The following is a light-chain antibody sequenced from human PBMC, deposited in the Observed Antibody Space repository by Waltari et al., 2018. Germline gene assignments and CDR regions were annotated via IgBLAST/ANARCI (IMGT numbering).Light chain of an antibody. CDR2: EFN. J-gene: IGLJ3*02. V-gene: IGLV2-23*02. CDR1: SNDIGTYKF. Sequence: QSALTQPASVSGSPGQSITISRTGTSNDIGTYKFVSWYQQHPGKAPKLIIYEFNQRPSGISNRFSGSKSGNTAALTISGLQTEDEADYFCCSYVTGDTWVFGGGTKVAVL. CDR3: CSYVTGDTWV.